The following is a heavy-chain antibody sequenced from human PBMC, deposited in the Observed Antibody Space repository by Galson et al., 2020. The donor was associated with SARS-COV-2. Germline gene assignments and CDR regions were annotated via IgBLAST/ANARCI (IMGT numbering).Heavy chain of an antibody. D-gene: IGHD3-10*01. CDR1: GFTFSSYA. CDR3: AKGPWERFYFGSGSVYFDY. CDR2: ISHSGVTT. V-gene: IGHV3-23*01. Sequence: GGSLRLSCAASGFTFSSYAMTWVRQAPGMGLEWVSPISHSGVTTYYADSVEGRFTISKDNSKNTLELQMNGLRAEDTAIYYCAKGPWERFYFGSGSVYFDYWGQGTLVTVSS. J-gene: IGHJ4*02.